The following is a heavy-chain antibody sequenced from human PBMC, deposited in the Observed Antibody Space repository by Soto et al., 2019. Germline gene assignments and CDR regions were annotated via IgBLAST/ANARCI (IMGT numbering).Heavy chain of an antibody. CDR2: IYHSGST. CDR3: ASSSGYYNWYFDL. Sequence: QLQLQESGSGLVKPSQTLSLTCAVSGGSISSGGYSWSWIRQPPGKGLECIGYIYHSGSTHYNPSLKRRVTISVDRSKNQFSLNLSSVTAADTAVYYCASSSGYYNWYFDLWGRGTLVTASS. V-gene: IGHV4-30-2*01. CDR1: GGSISSGGYS. D-gene: IGHD3-22*01. J-gene: IGHJ2*01.